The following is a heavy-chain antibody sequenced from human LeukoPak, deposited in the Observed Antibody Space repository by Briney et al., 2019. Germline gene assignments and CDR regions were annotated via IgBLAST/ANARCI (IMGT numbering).Heavy chain of an antibody. CDR1: GFTFNTYT. J-gene: IGHJ4*02. D-gene: IGHD6-13*01. Sequence: GGSLRLSCAASGFTFNTYTMSWVRQAPGKGLEWVSVIYSGGNTYYADSVKGRFTISRDSSRNTLYLQMNTLRAEDTAVYYCARVEAAAGTGSLDSWGQGTLVTVSS. V-gene: IGHV3-53*01. CDR3: ARVEAAAGTGSLDS. CDR2: IYSGGNT.